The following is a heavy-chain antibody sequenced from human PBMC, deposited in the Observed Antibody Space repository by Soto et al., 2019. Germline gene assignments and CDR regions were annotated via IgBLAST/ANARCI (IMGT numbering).Heavy chain of an antibody. CDR2: INPDSGGT. V-gene: IGHV1-2*02. CDR3: ARDVAGDDYFDY. Sequence: ASVKVSCKASGYIFTAYYMHWVRQAPGQGPEWMGWINPDSGGTSYAPKFQGRVTMTRDTSSSTVYMELRRLRSDDTALYYCARDVAGDDYFDYWGQGTLVTVSS. J-gene: IGHJ4*02. CDR1: GYIFTAYY. D-gene: IGHD6-19*01.